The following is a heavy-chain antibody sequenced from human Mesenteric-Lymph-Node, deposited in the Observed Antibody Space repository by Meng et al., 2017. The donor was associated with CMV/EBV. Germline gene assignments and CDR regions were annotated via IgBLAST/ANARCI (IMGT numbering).Heavy chain of an antibody. CDR3: AAEIGYCTNGVCVRTGHAFDI. D-gene: IGHD2-8*01. CDR2: IYSGGST. J-gene: IGHJ3*02. CDR1: VSSNY. V-gene: IGHV3-66*01. Sequence: VSSNYMSWVRQAPGKGLEWVSVIYSGGSTYYADSVKGRFTISRDNSKNTLYLQMNSLRAEDTAVYYCAAEIGYCTNGVCVRTGHAFDIWGQGTMVTVSS.